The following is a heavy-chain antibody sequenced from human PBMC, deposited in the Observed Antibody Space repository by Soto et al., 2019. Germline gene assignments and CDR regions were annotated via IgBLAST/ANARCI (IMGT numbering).Heavy chain of an antibody. CDR1: GFTFSSYD. CDR3: ARVPKGQLWTFDY. V-gene: IGHV3-13*01. CDR2: INTAGDT. J-gene: IGHJ4*02. Sequence: PGGSLRLSCAASGFTFSSYDMHWVRQATGKGLEWVSAINTAGDTFYPGSVKGRFTISRENAKNSLFLQMNSLRAGDTAVYYCARVPKGQLWTFDYWGQGTLVTVSS. D-gene: IGHD5-18*01.